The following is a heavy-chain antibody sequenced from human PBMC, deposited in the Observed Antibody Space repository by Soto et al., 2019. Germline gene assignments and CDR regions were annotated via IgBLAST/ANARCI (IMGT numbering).Heavy chain of an antibody. J-gene: IGHJ5*02. CDR3: ARLIPDIVVVVAATLNWFDP. D-gene: IGHD2-15*01. CDR1: GGSISSSSYY. CDR2: IYYSGST. Sequence: SETLSLTCTVSGGSISSSSYYWGWIRQPPGKGLEWIGSIYYSGSTYYNPSLKSRVTISVDTSKNQFSLKLSSVTAADTAVYYCARLIPDIVVVVAATLNWFDPWGQGTLVTAPQ. V-gene: IGHV4-39*01.